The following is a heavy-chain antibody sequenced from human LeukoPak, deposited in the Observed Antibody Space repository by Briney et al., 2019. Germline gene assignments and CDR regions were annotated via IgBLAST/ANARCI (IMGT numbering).Heavy chain of an antibody. CDR2: ISWDGGST. CDR1: GFTFDDYT. D-gene: IGHD1-26*01. V-gene: IGHV3-43*01. CDR3: AASRGWDFDY. J-gene: IGHJ4*02. Sequence: LAGGSLRLSCAASGFTFDDYTMHWVRQAPGGGLEWVSLISWDGGSTYYADSVKGRFTISRDNSKNSLYLQMNSLRTEDTALYYCAASRGWDFDYWGQGTLVTVSS.